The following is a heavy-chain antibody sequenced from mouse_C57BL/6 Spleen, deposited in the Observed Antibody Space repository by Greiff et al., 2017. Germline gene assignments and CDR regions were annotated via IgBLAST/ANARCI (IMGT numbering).Heavy chain of an antibody. D-gene: IGHD3-1*01. CDR2: IDPNSGGT. CDR3: ARSGYRDYFDY. CDR1: GYTFTSYW. Sequence: QVQLKQPGAELVKPGASVKLSCKASGYTFTSYWMHWVKQRPGRGLEWIGRIDPNSGGTKYNEKFKSKATLTVDKPSSTAYMQLSSLTSEDSAVYYCARSGYRDYFDYWGQGTTLTVSS. J-gene: IGHJ2*01. V-gene: IGHV1-72*01.